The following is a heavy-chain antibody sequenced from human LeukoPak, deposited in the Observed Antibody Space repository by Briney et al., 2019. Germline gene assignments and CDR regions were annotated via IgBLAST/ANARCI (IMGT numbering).Heavy chain of an antibody. D-gene: IGHD6-25*01. CDR1: GFTFSSYA. Sequence: PGGSLRLSCAASGFTFSSYAMSWVRHTPGKGLEWVSSISDCGSSTYYADSVKGRFTISRDHSMNTLFLQMNSLRADDTALYYCAKDSRGFDYWGQGTLVTVSS. V-gene: IGHV3-23*01. CDR2: ISDCGSST. J-gene: IGHJ4*02. CDR3: AKDSRGFDY.